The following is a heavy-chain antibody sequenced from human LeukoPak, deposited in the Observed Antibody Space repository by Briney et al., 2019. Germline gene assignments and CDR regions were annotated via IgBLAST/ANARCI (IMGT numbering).Heavy chain of an antibody. Sequence: PSETLSLTSTVSGASISSSSYYWGWIRPPPGKGLEWIGSIYYSGSTYYNPSLKSRVTISVDTTKDQFSLKLRSVTAADTAVYYCARLPLVGATDFDYWGQGTLVTVPS. CDR1: GASISSSSYY. CDR2: IYYSGST. CDR3: ARLPLVGATDFDY. V-gene: IGHV4-39*01. J-gene: IGHJ4*02. D-gene: IGHD1-26*01.